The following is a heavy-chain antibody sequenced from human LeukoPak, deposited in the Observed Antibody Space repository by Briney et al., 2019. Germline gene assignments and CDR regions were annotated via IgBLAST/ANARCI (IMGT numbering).Heavy chain of an antibody. CDR3: ARTGLEKWGDDDY. J-gene: IGHJ4*02. CDR2: IIPIFGTA. Sequence: SVKVSCKASGGTFSSYAISWVRQAPGQGLEWMGGIIPIFGTANYTQKFQGRVTMTTDTSTSTAYMELRSLRSDDTAVYYCARTGLEKWGDDDYWGQGTLVTVSS. V-gene: IGHV1-69*05. D-gene: IGHD3-9*01. CDR1: GGTFSSYA.